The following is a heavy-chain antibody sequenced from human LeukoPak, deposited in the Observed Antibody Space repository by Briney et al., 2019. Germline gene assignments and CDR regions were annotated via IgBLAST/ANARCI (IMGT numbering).Heavy chain of an antibody. J-gene: IGHJ4*02. V-gene: IGHV4-59*01. CDR1: GGSISSYY. CDR2: IYYSGTT. CDR3: ARAPLYSSFGY. D-gene: IGHD5-18*01. Sequence: PSETLSLTCTVSGGSISSYYWSWIRQPPGKGLEWIGYIYYSGTTNYNPSLKSRVTISVDTSKNQFSLKLSSVTAADTAVYCCARAPLYSSFGYWGQGALVTVSS.